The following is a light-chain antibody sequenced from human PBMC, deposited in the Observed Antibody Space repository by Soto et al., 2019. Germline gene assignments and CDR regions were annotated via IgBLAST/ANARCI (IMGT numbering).Light chain of an antibody. V-gene: IGKV3-20*01. J-gene: IGKJ1*01. CDR3: QQYDSATWT. CDR2: GAS. CDR1: QSVSSGY. Sequence: EIVLTQSPGTLSLSPGERATLSCRASQSVSSGYLAWYQQEPGQAPRLLIYGASSRATGIPDRFSGSGSGTDFTLTISSLEPEDFAVYYCQQYDSATWTFGQGTRWISN.